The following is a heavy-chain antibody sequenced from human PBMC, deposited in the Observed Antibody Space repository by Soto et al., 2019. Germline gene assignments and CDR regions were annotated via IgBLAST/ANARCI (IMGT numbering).Heavy chain of an antibody. CDR1: GYTFTSYG. D-gene: IGHD2-15*01. CDR2: ISAYNGNT. CDR3: ATVVVVAARKYYFDY. Sequence: ASVKVSCKASGYTFTSYGISWVRQAPGQGLEWMGWISAYNGNTNYAQKLQGRVTMTTDTSTSTAYVELRSLRSDDTAVYYCATVVVVAARKYYFDYWGQGTLVTVSS. V-gene: IGHV1-18*04. J-gene: IGHJ4*02.